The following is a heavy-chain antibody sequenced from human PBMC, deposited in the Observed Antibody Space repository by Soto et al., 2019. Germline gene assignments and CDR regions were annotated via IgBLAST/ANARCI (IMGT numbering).Heavy chain of an antibody. CDR1: GGSISSGGYY. V-gene: IGHV4-31*03. CDR3: ARVTTEGHYYDSSGYYIFDY. CDR2: IYYSGST. D-gene: IGHD3-22*01. J-gene: IGHJ4*01. Sequence: SETLSLTCTVSGGSISSGGYYWSWIRQHPGKGLEWIGYIYYSGSTYYNPSLKSRVTISVDTSKNQFSLKLSSVTAADTAVYYCARVTTEGHYYDSSGYYIFDYWGHGTLVTVSS.